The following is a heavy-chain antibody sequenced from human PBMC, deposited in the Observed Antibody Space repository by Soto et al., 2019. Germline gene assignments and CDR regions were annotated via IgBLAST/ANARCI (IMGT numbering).Heavy chain of an antibody. CDR1: GGTFSSYA. CDR3: ALNDGNSYYYGMDV. Sequence: QVQLVQSGAEVKKPGSSVKVSCKASGGTFSSYAISWVRQARGQGLEWMGGVIPIFGTANYAQKVQGRVTITAEESTSTAYMEVSSLRTEDTAVYYCALNDGNSYYYGMDVWGQATPVTVSS. D-gene: IGHD1-1*01. J-gene: IGHJ6*02. V-gene: IGHV1-69*01. CDR2: VIPIFGTA.